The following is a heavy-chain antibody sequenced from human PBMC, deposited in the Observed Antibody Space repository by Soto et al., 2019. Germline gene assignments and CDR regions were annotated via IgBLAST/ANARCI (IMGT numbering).Heavy chain of an antibody. CDR3: ARRAFGSSRAFDL. V-gene: IGHV3-23*01. CDR1: GFAFSSYP. CDR2: ISDSGGLT. Sequence: HPGGSLRLSCAASGFAFSSYPLSWVRQAPEKGLEWVSGISDSGGLTYNADSVKGRFTISRDNSKNTLYLQMNSLRAEDTAVYFCARRAFGSSRAFDLWGQGTMVTVSS. D-gene: IGHD6-6*01. J-gene: IGHJ3*01.